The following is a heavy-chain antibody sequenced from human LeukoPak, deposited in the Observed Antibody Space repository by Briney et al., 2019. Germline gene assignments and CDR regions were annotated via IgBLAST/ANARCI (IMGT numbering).Heavy chain of an antibody. D-gene: IGHD2/OR15-2a*01. V-gene: IGHV3-7*01. CDR2: IKEDGSRK. Sequence: GGSLRLSCAASGFTFSSYWMSWVRQAPGKGLEWVANIKEDGSRKYYVDSVKGRFTISRDNAKNSLYLQMNSLRAEDTAVYYCASQQSFHYYYMDVWGKGTTVTVSS. CDR3: ASQQSFHYYYMDV. J-gene: IGHJ6*03. CDR1: GFTFSSYW.